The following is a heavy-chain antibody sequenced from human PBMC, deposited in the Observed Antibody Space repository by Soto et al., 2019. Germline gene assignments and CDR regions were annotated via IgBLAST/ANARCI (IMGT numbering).Heavy chain of an antibody. CDR2: ISGTGGST. D-gene: IGHD6-6*01. J-gene: IGHJ4*02. CDR3: AKNWDTTSSSSSH. CDR1: GFTFSTYA. V-gene: IGHV3-23*01. Sequence: GGSLRLSCAASGFTFSTYAMSWVRQAPGKGLEWVSAISGTGGSTYYADSVKGRFTISRDNSKNTLYLQMNSLRAEDTAVYHCAKNWDTTSSSSSHWGQGTLVTVSS.